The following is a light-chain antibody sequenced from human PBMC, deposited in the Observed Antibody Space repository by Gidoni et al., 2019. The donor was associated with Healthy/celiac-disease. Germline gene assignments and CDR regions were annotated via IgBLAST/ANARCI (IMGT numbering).Light chain of an antibody. CDR1: QSLLHSNGYNY. J-gene: IGKJ4*01. CDR3: MQALQTPLT. CDR2: LGS. Sequence: DLVMTQSPLSLPVTPGEPASISCRSSQSLLHSNGYNYLDWYLQKPGQSPQLLIYLGSNRASGVPDRFSGSGSGTDFTLKSSRVEGGDVGVYYCMQALQTPLTFGGGTKVEIK. V-gene: IGKV2-28*01.